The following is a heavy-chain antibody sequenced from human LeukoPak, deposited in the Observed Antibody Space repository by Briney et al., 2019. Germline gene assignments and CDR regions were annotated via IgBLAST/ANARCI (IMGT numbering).Heavy chain of an antibody. J-gene: IGHJ4*02. D-gene: IGHD5-18*01. CDR2: ISGSGGST. CDR1: GFTFSSYA. Sequence: PGGSLRLSCAASGFTFSSYAMSWVRQAPGKGLEWVSAISGSGGSTYYADSVKGRFTIYRDNSKNTLYLQMNSLRAEDTAVYYCAKKTRANVDTAMVDYWGQGTLVTVSS. V-gene: IGHV3-23*01. CDR3: AKKTRANVDTAMVDY.